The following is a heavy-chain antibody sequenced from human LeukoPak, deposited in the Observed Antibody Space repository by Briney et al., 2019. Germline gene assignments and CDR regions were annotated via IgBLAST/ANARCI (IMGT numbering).Heavy chain of an antibody. CDR2: ISSNGGST. CDR1: GFTFSSYT. V-gene: IGHV3-64D*06. D-gene: IGHD1-26*01. Sequence: GGSLRLSCSASGFTFSSYTMHWVRQAPGKGLEYVSAISSNGGSTYYADSVKGRFTISRDNSKNTLYLQMSSLRAEDTAVYYCVTESIVGATTGDYWGQGTLVTVSS. J-gene: IGHJ4*02. CDR3: VTESIVGATTGDY.